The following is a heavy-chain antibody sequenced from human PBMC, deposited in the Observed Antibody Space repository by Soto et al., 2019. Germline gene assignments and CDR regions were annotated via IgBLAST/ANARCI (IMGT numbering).Heavy chain of an antibody. CDR3: TTEVRYSSSSLPHPHY. D-gene: IGHD6-6*01. CDR1: GFSFSNAW. CDR2: IKSKPDGGTT. Sequence: GGSLRLSCAASGFSFSNAWMSWVRQAPGKGLEWVGRIKSKPDGGTTDYAAPVKGRFTISRDDSKTTLYLQMNSLKTADTAVYYCTTEVRYSSSSLPHPHYWGQGTVVTVSS. J-gene: IGHJ4*02. V-gene: IGHV3-15*01.